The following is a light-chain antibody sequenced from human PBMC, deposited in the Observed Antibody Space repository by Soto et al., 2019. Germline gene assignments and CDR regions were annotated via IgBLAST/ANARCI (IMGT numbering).Light chain of an antibody. J-gene: IGLJ2*01. CDR1: SSDVGAYNL. Sequence: QSALTQPASVSGSPGQSITISCTGTSSDVGAYNLVSWYQQHPGTAPKVLIYDVSNRPSGFSYRFSGSKSGNTASLTISGVQAEDEANYYCSSRTGRSTVVFGGGTKLTVL. CDR3: SSRTGRSTVV. V-gene: IGLV2-14*01. CDR2: DVS.